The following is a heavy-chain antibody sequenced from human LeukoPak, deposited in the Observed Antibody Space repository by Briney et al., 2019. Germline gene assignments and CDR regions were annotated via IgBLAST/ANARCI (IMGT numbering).Heavy chain of an antibody. D-gene: IGHD1-26*01. CDR1: GYSISSGYY. Sequence: SETLSLTCTVSGYSISSGYYWGWIRQPPGKGLEWIGYIYYSGSTNYNPSLKSRVTISVDTSKNQFSLKLSSVTAADTAVYYCANRGSYGAFDIWGQGTMVTVSS. CDR3: ANRGSYGAFDI. CDR2: IYYSGST. J-gene: IGHJ3*02. V-gene: IGHV4-61*01.